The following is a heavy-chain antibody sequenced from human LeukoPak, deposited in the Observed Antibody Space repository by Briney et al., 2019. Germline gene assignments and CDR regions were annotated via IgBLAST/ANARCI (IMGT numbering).Heavy chain of an antibody. CDR1: GFTFSNYA. Sequence: GGSLRLSCAAPGFTFSNYAMAWVRQIPGKGLECVSVFSGSGGATYYADSVKGRFTVSRDNSKNTLYLQMNNLRVDDTAIYYCASRPAPSLGPLDYWGQGTLVTVSS. CDR3: ASRPAPSLGPLDY. CDR2: FSGSGGAT. J-gene: IGHJ4*02. V-gene: IGHV3-23*01. D-gene: IGHD2-2*01.